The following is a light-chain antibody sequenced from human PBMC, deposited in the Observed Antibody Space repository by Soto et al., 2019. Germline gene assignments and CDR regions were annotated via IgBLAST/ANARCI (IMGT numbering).Light chain of an antibody. Sequence: EIVMTQSPVTLPVSPGERATLSCRASQSVGRNLAWYQQRPGQAPRLLIYDASNRATGIPARFSGSGSGTEFTLIISSLQSEDFAVYYCQQFNKWPPVFGPGTKVDIK. CDR1: QSVGRN. CDR3: QQFNKWPPV. J-gene: IGKJ3*01. V-gene: IGKV3-15*01. CDR2: DAS.